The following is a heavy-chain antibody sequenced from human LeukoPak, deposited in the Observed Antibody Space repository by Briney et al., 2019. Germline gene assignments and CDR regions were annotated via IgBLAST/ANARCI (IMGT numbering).Heavy chain of an antibody. D-gene: IGHD1-14*01. CDR2: LKLSRGSP. J-gene: IGHJ3*02. V-gene: IGHV3-20*04. CDR1: GYTFDDYG. Sequence: GGALRLSCAAYGYTFDDYGMSRVRQAPGKGLEWDCGLKLSRGSPNCADSVKGRFTISRDNAKNSLYLQMNTLKVEDTALYYCARDSIRTPHAFDIWGQGTMVTVSS. CDR3: ARDSIRTPHAFDI.